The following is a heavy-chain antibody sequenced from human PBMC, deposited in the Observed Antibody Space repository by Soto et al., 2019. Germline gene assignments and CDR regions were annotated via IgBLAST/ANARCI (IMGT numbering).Heavy chain of an antibody. CDR2: IYWDDDK. CDR1: GFSLSTSGEG. V-gene: IGHV2-5*02. CDR3: AHSDKYYDILTGYSFDY. D-gene: IGHD3-9*01. Sequence: SGPTLVNPTQTLTLTCTFSGFSLSTSGEGVGWIRQPPGKALEWLALIYWDDDKRYSPSLKSRLTITKDTSKNQVVLTMTNMDPVDTATYYCAHSDKYYDILTGYSFDYWGQGTLVTVSS. J-gene: IGHJ4*02.